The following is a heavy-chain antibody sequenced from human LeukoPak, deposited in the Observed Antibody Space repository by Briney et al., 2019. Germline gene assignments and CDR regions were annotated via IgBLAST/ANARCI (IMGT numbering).Heavy chain of an antibody. J-gene: IGHJ5*02. Sequence: PSETLSLTCAVSGGSISSGGYSWSWIRQPPGKGLEWIGYIYYSGSTYYNPSLKSRVTISVDTSKNQFSLKLSSVTAADTAVYYCARGVYYDSSGYYQNWFDPWGQGTLVTVSS. D-gene: IGHD3-22*01. CDR3: ARGVYYDSSGYYQNWFDP. CDR1: GGSISSGGYS. CDR2: IYYSGST. V-gene: IGHV4-30-4*07.